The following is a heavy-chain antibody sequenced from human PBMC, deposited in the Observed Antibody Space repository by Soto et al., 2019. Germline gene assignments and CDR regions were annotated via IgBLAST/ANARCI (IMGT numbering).Heavy chain of an antibody. CDR2: IYYSGST. D-gene: IGHD3-3*01. CDR3: ARRSYLGPNFDYYDFWSGSPRALDY. CDR1: GGSISSSSYY. Sequence: SETLSPTCTVSGGSISSSSYYWGWIRQPPGKGLEGIGSIYYSGSTYYNPSLKSRVTISVDTSKNQFSLKLSSVTAADTAVYYCARRSYLGPNFDYYDFWSGSPRALDYWGQGTLVTVS. V-gene: IGHV4-39*01. J-gene: IGHJ4*02.